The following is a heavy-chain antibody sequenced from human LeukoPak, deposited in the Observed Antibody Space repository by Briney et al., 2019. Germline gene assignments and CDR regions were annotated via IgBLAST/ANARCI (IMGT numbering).Heavy chain of an antibody. V-gene: IGHV4-39*01. Sequence: PSETLSLTCTVSGGSISSSSYYWGWIRQPPGKGLEWIGSIYYSGSTYYNPSLKSRVTISVDTSKNQFSLKLSSVTAADTAVYYCVRHHKHCSSTSCYKVGDPTDAFAIWGLGTMVTVSS. CDR3: VRHHKHCSSTSCYKVGDPTDAFAI. CDR1: GGSISSSSYY. J-gene: IGHJ3*02. CDR2: IYYSGST. D-gene: IGHD2-2*01.